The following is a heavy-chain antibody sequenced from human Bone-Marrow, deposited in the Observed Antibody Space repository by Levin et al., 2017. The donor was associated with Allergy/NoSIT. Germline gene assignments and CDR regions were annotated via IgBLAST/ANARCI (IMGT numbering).Heavy chain of an antibody. CDR2: INDSGNS. D-gene: IGHD5-12*01. Sequence: GSLRLSCDVSGGSFSGYYWTWIRQSPGKGLEWIGEINDSGNSNQNPSLKSRLTMSIDTSKRQFSLTLDSVSDADSAIYYCARGKGHGSGYYFFYYGLDVWGQGTAVTVSS. CDR1: GGSFSGYY. V-gene: IGHV4-34*01. J-gene: IGHJ6*02. CDR3: ARGKGHGSGYYFFYYGLDV.